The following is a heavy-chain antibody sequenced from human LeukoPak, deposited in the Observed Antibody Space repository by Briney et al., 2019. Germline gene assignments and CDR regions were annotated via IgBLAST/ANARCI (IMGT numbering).Heavy chain of an antibody. CDR1: GDTFSSYA. V-gene: IGHV1-69*13. CDR2: IIPIFGTA. D-gene: IGHD4-17*01. Sequence: ASVKVSCKASGDTFSSYAISWVRQAPGQGLEWMGGIIPIFGTANYAQKSQGRVTITADESTCTAYMELSSLRSEDTAVYYCARGDYGDVDYWGQGTLVTVSS. CDR3: ARGDYGDVDY. J-gene: IGHJ4*02.